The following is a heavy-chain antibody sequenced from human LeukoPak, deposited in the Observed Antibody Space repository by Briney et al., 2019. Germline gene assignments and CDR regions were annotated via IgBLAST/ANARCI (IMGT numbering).Heavy chain of an antibody. D-gene: IGHD6-19*01. CDR3: ARDPIAVAGTHAFDI. Sequence: GGSLRLSCAASGFTFSDYYMSWIRQAPGKGLEWVSYISSSGSTTYYADSVKGRFTISRDNAKNSLYLQMNSLRAEDTAVYYCARDPIAVAGTHAFDIWGQGTMVTVSS. CDR1: GFTFSDYY. CDR2: ISSSGSTT. V-gene: IGHV3-11*01. J-gene: IGHJ3*02.